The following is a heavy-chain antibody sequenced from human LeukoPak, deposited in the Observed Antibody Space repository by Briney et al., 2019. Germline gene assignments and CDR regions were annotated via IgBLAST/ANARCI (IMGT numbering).Heavy chain of an antibody. CDR3: ARHSVGSLDC. CDR2: INSDGRST. CDR1: GFTFSNYW. D-gene: IGHD2-15*01. Sequence: GGSLRLSCAASGFTFSNYWMHWVRQAPGKGLVWVSRINSDGRSTKYADSVKGRFTIARDNSKNTLYLQMNSLRVEDTAVYYCARHSVGSLDCWGQGTLVTVSS. V-gene: IGHV3-74*01. J-gene: IGHJ4*02.